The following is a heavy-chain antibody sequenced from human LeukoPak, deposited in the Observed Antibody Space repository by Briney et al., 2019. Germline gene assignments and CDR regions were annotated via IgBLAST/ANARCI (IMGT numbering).Heavy chain of an antibody. J-gene: IGHJ4*02. D-gene: IGHD6-19*01. CDR2: IYYSGST. CDR3: ARQVVAVAGTGYFDY. Sequence: SETLSLTCTVPGGSVRSSSYYWGGIRQPPGKGLEWIWSIYYSGSTYYNASLKSRCTISVDTSKNQFSLKLNSVTAADTAVYFCARQVVAVAGTGYFDYWGQGTLVTVS. V-gene: IGHV4-39*01. CDR1: GGSVRSSSYY.